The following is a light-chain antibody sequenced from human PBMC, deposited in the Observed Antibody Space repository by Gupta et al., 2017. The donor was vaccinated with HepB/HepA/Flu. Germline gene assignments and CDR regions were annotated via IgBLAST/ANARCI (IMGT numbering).Light chain of an antibody. CDR2: NNY. CDR1: SSNVGSIP. Sequence: HSVLSQPPSASGTPGQTVTISCFGSSSNVGSIPVNWYQHLPGTTPKLLIYNNYERPSGVPDRFSGSKSGTSASLTINGLQSEDEADYYCATWDHNLSGVVFGGGTKVTVL. V-gene: IGLV1-44*01. CDR3: ATWDHNLSGVV. J-gene: IGLJ2*01.